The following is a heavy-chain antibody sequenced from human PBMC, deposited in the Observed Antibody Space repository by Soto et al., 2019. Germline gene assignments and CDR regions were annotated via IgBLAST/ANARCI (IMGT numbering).Heavy chain of an antibody. D-gene: IGHD3-10*01. V-gene: IGHV3-66*01. CDR1: GFTVRSNY. Sequence: EVQLVESGGGLVQPGGSLRLSCAASGFTVRSNYMSWVRQAPGKGLEWVSVIYSGGSTDYTDSVKGRFTISRDSPKNTVYLQMNSLRAEDTAVYYCAREGSGSFYIWGQGTLVTVSS. J-gene: IGHJ4*02. CDR3: AREGSGSFYI. CDR2: IYSGGST.